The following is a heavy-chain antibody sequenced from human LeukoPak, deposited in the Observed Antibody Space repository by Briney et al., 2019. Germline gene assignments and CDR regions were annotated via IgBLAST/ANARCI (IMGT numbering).Heavy chain of an antibody. CDR2: IYWDDDK. D-gene: IGHD2-2*01. Sequence: SGPTLVNPTQTLTLTCTFSGFSLSTSGVRLSWIRQPPGQPLYLFALIYWDDDKRYSPSLKSRLTITKDTSKNQVVLTMTNMDPVDTATYYCAHYCSSTSCYGLFDYWGQGTLVTVSS. CDR1: GFSLSTSGVR. J-gene: IGHJ4*02. V-gene: IGHV2-5*02. CDR3: AHYCSSTSCYGLFDY.